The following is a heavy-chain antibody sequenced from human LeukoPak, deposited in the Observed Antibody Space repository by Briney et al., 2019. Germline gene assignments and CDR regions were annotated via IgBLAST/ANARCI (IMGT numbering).Heavy chain of an antibody. J-gene: IGHJ5*02. Sequence: KPSETLSLTCAVYGGSFSGYYWSWIRQPPGKGLEWIGEINHSGSTNYNPSLKSRVTISVDTSKNQFSLKLSSVTAADTAVYYCARGLLRYSYGLKVWFDHWGQETLVTVSS. CDR3: ARGLLRYSYGLKVWFDH. CDR2: INHSGST. D-gene: IGHD5-18*01. V-gene: IGHV4-34*01. CDR1: GGSFSGYY.